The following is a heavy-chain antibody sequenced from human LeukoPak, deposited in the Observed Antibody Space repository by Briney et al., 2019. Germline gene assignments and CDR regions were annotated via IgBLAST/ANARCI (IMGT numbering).Heavy chain of an antibody. D-gene: IGHD3-22*01. Sequence: PSETLSLTCAVYGGSFSGYYWSWIRQPPGKGLERIGEINHSGSTNYNPSLKSRVTISVDTSKNQFSLKLSSVTAADTAVYYCARGLNYYDSSGYYIDWGQGTLVTVSS. CDR1: GGSFSGYY. CDR3: ARGLNYYDSSGYYID. CDR2: INHSGST. J-gene: IGHJ4*02. V-gene: IGHV4-34*01.